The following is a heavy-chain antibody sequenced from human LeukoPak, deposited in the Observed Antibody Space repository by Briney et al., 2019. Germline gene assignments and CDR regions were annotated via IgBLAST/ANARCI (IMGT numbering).Heavy chain of an antibody. V-gene: IGHV4-39*07. CDR1: GGSISSSSYY. CDR2: IYYSGST. Sequence: SETLSLTCTVSGGSISSSSYYWGWIRQPPGKGLEWIGSIYYSGSTYYNPSLKSRVTISVDTSKNQFSLKLSSVTAADTAVYYCARDGEYRIAYYWGQGTLVTVSS. CDR3: ARDGEYRIAYY. D-gene: IGHD6-6*01. J-gene: IGHJ4*02.